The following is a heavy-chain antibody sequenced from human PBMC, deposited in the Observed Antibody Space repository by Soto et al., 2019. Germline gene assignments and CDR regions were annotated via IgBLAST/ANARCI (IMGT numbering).Heavy chain of an antibody. J-gene: IGHJ5*02. CDR1: GGSISSGGYY. CDR2: IYYSGST. V-gene: IGHV4-31*03. D-gene: IGHD2-15*01. Sequence: SETLSLTCTASGGSISSGGYYWSWIRQHPGKGLEWIGYIYYSGSTYYNPSLKSRVTISVDTSKNQFSLKLSSVTAADTAVYYCARAGCSGGSCYLGGWFDPWGQGTLVTVSS. CDR3: ARAGCSGGSCYLGGWFDP.